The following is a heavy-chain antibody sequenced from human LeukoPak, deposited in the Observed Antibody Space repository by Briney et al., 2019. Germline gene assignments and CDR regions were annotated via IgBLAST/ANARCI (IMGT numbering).Heavy chain of an antibody. D-gene: IGHD6-13*01. Sequence: PGRSLRLSCAASGFTFSSYAMYGVRQAPGKGLEWVAVISYDVSNKYYADSVKGLFTTSRDNSKNTLYLQMNSLRAEDTAVYYCGRDAEDSSSWWARDYYYGMDVWGKGTTVTVSS. CDR2: ISYDVSNK. J-gene: IGHJ6*04. CDR1: GFTFSSYA. CDR3: GRDAEDSSSWWARDYYYGMDV. V-gene: IGHV3-30*04.